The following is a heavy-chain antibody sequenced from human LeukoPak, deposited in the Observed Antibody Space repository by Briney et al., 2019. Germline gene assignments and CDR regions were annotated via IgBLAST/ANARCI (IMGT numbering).Heavy chain of an antibody. D-gene: IGHD3-22*01. CDR1: GGSISSSSYY. J-gene: IGHJ3*02. CDR2: IYYSGST. CDR3: ARGFRWYYDSSGYPALRRANDAFDI. V-gene: IGHV4-39*01. Sequence: SETLSLTCTVSGGSISSSSYYWGWIRQPPGKGLEWIGSIYYSGSTYYNPSLKSRVTISVDTSKNQFSLKLSSVTAADTAVYYCARGFRWYYDSSGYPALRRANDAFDIWGQGTMVTVSS.